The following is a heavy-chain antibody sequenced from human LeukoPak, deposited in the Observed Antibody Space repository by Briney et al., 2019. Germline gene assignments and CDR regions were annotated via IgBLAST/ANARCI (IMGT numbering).Heavy chain of an antibody. V-gene: IGHV1-2*02. CDR3: ARDPKMYSSGWAQYYYMDI. J-gene: IGHJ6*03. CDR2: ISPNSGGT. D-gene: IGHD6-19*01. CDR1: GYTFTGYY. Sequence: ASVKVSCKASGYTFTGYYMHWVRQAPGQGLEWMGWISPNSGGTNCAQKFQGRVTMTRDTSISTAYMELSRLRSDDTAVYYCARDPKMYSSGWAQYYYMDIWGKGTTVTVSS.